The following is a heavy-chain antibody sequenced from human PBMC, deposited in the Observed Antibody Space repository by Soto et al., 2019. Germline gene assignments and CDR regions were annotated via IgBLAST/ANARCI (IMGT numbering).Heavy chain of an antibody. D-gene: IGHD3-22*01. CDR3: ARDRSSGYEPYYYYGMDV. Sequence: PSETLSLTCTVSGGSISSYYWSWIRQPPGKGLEWIGYIYYSGSTNYNPSLKSRVTISVDTSKNQFSLKLSSVTAADTAVYYCARDRSSGYEPYYYYGMDVWGQGTTVTVSS. V-gene: IGHV4-59*01. CDR2: IYYSGST. J-gene: IGHJ6*02. CDR1: GGSISSYY.